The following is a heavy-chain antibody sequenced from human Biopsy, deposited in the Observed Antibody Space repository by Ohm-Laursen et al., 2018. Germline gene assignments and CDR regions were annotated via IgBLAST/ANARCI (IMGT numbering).Heavy chain of an antibody. CDR2: FSHTGTT. J-gene: IGHJ3*01. CDR1: GGSFSGYD. D-gene: IGHD4/OR15-4a*01. V-gene: IGHV4-34*01. CDR3: ARGPYGDNAGAFDV. Sequence: GTLPLTCAVDGGSFSGYDWTWIRQPPGKGLEWVGEFSHTGTTIYNPSLKGRLTISVDKSKNHFSLRLTSVTAADTATYFCARGPYGDNAGAFDVWGQGTVVTVSS.